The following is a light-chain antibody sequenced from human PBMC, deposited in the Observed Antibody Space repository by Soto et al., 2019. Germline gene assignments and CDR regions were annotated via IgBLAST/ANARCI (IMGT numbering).Light chain of an antibody. J-gene: IGLJ1*01. CDR2: DAY. CDR3: SSYTDDRSYA. Sequence: QSVLTQPASVSGSPGQSITISCIGTRSDIGGYNYVSWHQQHPGKAPKLMIYDAYELPLGVSNLFSASKSGNTASLTISGLQNEDEADYYCSSYTDDRSYAFGSGTKVTVL. V-gene: IGLV2-14*03. CDR1: RSDIGGYNY.